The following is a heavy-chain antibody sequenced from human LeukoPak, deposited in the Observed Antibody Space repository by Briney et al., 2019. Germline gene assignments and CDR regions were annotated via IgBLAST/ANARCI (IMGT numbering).Heavy chain of an antibody. CDR1: GASITAHS. V-gene: IGHV4-4*07. Sequence: SETLSLTCTVSGASITAHSWNWIRQTAGKGLEWIGRIHGNGSTNYNPSLKSRVTMSLDTSKSQFSLKLPSVTAADTALYYCARDMVSTWPYFYSYYYMDAWGQGTTVAVSS. J-gene: IGHJ6*03. CDR2: IHGNGST. D-gene: IGHD2-2*01. CDR3: ARDMVSTWPYFYSYYYMDA.